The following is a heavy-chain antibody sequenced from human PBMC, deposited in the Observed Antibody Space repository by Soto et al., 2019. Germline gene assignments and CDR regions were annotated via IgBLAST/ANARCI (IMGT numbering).Heavy chain of an antibody. CDR2: MPPSGST. J-gene: IGHJ6*02. V-gene: IGHV4-4*02. CDR3: ARHGHNIYGFDV. D-gene: IGHD1-1*01. Sequence: QVQPQESGPGLVKPSDTLSLTCAVSGGSISSVNWWSWVRQSPGKGLEWIGGMPPSGSTKYNPSLKSRVTVSMDKSRNQFSLKMYSVTAADTAVDFCARHGHNIYGFDVWGRGTTVTVSS. CDR1: GGSISSVNW.